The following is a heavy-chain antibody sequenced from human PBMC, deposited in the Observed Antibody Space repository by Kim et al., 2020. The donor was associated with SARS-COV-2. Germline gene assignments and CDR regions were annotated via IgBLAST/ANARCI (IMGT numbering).Heavy chain of an antibody. CDR3: AQDSSGYSAFDY. J-gene: IGHJ4*02. Sequence: NYNPSLKSRVTISVDTSKNQFSLKLSSVTAADTAVYYCAQDSSGYSAFDYWGQGTLVTVSS. V-gene: IGHV4-59*01. D-gene: IGHD3-22*01.